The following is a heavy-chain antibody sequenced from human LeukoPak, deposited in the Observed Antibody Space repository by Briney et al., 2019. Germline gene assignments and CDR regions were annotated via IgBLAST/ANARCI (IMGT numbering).Heavy chain of an antibody. J-gene: IGHJ4*02. D-gene: IGHD2-2*02. CDR3: ARGQLLPAAIGY. V-gene: IGHV4-31*03. Sequence: SKTLSLTCTVSGGSISGSSYYWGWIRQPPGKGLEWIGYIYYSGSTYYNPSPKSRVTISVDTSKNQFSLKLSSVTAADTAVYYCARGQLLPAAIGYWGQGTLVTVSS. CDR2: IYYSGST. CDR1: GGSISGSSYY.